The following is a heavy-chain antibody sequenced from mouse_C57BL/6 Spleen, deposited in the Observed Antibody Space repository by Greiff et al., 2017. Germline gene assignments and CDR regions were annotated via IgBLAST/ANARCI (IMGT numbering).Heavy chain of an antibody. Sequence: EVMLVESGGGLVKPGGSLKLSCAASGFTFSSYAMSWVRQTPEKRLEWVATISDGGSYTYYPDNVKGRFTISRDNAKNNLYLQMSHLKSEDTAMYYCAREAGTDAMDYWGQGTSVTVSS. J-gene: IGHJ4*01. D-gene: IGHD4-1*01. CDR1: GFTFSSYA. V-gene: IGHV5-4*01. CDR3: AREAGTDAMDY. CDR2: ISDGGSYT.